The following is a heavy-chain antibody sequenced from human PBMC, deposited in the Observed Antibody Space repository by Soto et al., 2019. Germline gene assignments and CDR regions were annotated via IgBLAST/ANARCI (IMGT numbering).Heavy chain of an antibody. D-gene: IGHD6-13*01. V-gene: IGHV1-69*12. CDR2: IIPIFGTA. J-gene: IGHJ2*01. CDR1: GGTFSSYA. Sequence: QVQLVQSGAEVKKPGSSVKVSCKASGGTFSSYAISWVRQAPGQGLEWMGGIIPIFGTANYAQKFQGRVTITADESTSTAYMELSSLRSEDTAVYYCARDRAFGAAAGMWYLDLWGRGTLVTVSS. CDR3: ARDRAFGAAAGMWYLDL.